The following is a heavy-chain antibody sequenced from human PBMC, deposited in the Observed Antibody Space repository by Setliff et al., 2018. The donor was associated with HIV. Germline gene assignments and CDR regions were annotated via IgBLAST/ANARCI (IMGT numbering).Heavy chain of an antibody. J-gene: IGHJ4*02. CDR2: IFSRIGTT. CDR3: ASGVGHFDTSYSEKY. CDR1: DDPFTRFG. V-gene: IGHV1-69*06. Sequence: VASVKVSCKASDDPFTRFGISWVRQAPGQGLEWVGAIFSRIGTTNHAQKFQGRVTITADKSISTVYMKMTSLRSEDTAVYYCASGVGHFDTSYSEKYWGQGTLVTVSS. D-gene: IGHD3-10*01.